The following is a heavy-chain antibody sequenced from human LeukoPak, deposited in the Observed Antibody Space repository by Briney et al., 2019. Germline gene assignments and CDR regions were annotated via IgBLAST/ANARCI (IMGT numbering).Heavy chain of an antibody. CDR1: GGSISSYY. CDR2: IYYSGST. D-gene: IGHD1-26*01. V-gene: IGHV4-59*01. CDR3: ARSVGSERDFDY. J-gene: IGHJ4*02. Sequence: SETLSLTCTVSGGSISSYYWSWIRQPPGKGLEWIGYIYYSGSTNYNPSLKSRVTISVDTSKNQFSLKLTSVTAADTAVYYCARSVGSERDFDYWGQGTLVTVSS.